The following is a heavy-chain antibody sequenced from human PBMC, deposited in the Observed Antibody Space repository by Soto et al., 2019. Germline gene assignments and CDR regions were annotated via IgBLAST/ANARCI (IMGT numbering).Heavy chain of an antibody. CDR1: GFSLSTSGVG. Sequence: QITLKESGPPLVKPTQTLTLTCTFSGFSLSTSGVGVGWIRQPPGKALEWLALIYWDDDKRYSPSLKSRLTITKDTSKNQVVLTMTNMDPVDTATYYCAHSGVEQQLVHGWFDPWGQGTLVTVSS. J-gene: IGHJ5*02. CDR3: AHSGVEQQLVHGWFDP. D-gene: IGHD6-13*01. CDR2: IYWDDDK. V-gene: IGHV2-5*02.